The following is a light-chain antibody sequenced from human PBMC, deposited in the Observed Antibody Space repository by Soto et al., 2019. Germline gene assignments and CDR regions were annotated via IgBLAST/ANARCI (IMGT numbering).Light chain of an antibody. Sequence: QSVLTQPASVSGSPGQSITISCTGTSSDVGSYQYVSWYQQHPGKAPKLIIYEVSNRPSGVSNRFSGSKSGNTASLTISGLQAEDDGDYYCSSYTINSALYVFGSGTRSPP. CDR1: SSDVGSYQY. V-gene: IGLV2-14*01. CDR3: SSYTINSALYV. J-gene: IGLJ1*01. CDR2: EVS.